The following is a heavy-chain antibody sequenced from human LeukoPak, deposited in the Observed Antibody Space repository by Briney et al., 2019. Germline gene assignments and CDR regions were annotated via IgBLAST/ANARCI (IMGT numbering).Heavy chain of an antibody. CDR1: GYTFTSYY. D-gene: IGHD6-19*01. CDR3: ARDSSGWYGIDY. J-gene: IGHJ4*02. V-gene: IGHV1-46*01. CDR2: INPSGGST. Sequence: ASVKVSCKASGYTFTSYYMHWVRQPPGQGLEWMGIINPSGGSTSYAQKFQGRVTMTRDTSTSTVYMELSSLRSEDTAVYYCARDSSGWYGIDYWGQGTLVTVSS.